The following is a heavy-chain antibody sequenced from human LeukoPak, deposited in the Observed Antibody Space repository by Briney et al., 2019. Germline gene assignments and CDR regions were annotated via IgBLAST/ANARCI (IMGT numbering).Heavy chain of an antibody. CDR1: GGSISSSSYY. V-gene: IGHV4-39*01. Sequence: SETLSLTCTVSGGSISSSSYYWGWIRQPPGKGLEWIGSIYYSGSTYYNPSLKSRVTISVDASKNQFSLKLSSVTAADTAVYYCARVGRCSSTSCYKARYYYYYMDVWGKGTTVTVSS. CDR2: IYYSGST. D-gene: IGHD2-2*02. CDR3: ARVGRCSSTSCYKARYYYYYMDV. J-gene: IGHJ6*03.